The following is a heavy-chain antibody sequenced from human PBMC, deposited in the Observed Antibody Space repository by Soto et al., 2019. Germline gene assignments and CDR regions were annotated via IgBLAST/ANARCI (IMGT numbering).Heavy chain of an antibody. CDR2: IYYSGST. CDR3: ASTPPGLYRMDV. Sequence: SETLSLTCTVSGGSSSSGGYYWSWIRQHPGKGLEWIGYIYYSGSTYYNPSLKSLVTISVDTSKNQFSLRLSSVTAAERAVYCCASTPPGLYRMDVCRQRPTVTVSS. CDR1: GGSSSSGGYY. V-gene: IGHV4-31*01. J-gene: IGHJ6*02. D-gene: IGHD6-19*01.